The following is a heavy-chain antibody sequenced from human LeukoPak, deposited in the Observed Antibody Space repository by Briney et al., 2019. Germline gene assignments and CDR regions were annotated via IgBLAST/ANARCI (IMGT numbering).Heavy chain of an antibody. V-gene: IGHV3-7*01. J-gene: IGHJ4*02. CDR2: IKQDGSEK. Sequence: GGSLRLSCAASGFTFSSYWMSWVRQAPGKGLEWVANIKQDGSEKYYVDSVKGRFTISRDNAKNSLYLQMNSLRAEDTAVYYCAREEVQWLEYYFDYWGQGTLVTVSS. D-gene: IGHD6-19*01. CDR3: AREEVQWLEYYFDY. CDR1: GFTFSSYW.